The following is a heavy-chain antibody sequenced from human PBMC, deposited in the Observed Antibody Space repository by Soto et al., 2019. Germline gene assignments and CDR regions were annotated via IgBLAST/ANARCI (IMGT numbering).Heavy chain of an antibody. Sequence: EVQLLESGGGLVQPGGSLRLSCAASGFTFSSYAMSWVRQAPGKGLEWVSAISGSGGSTYYAYSVKGRFTISRDNSKNTLYLQMNSLRAEDTAVYYCAKARPLRYSSGWWEARLYYFDYWGQGTLVTVSS. CDR3: AKARPLRYSSGWWEARLYYFDY. D-gene: IGHD6-19*01. V-gene: IGHV3-23*01. CDR1: GFTFSSYA. J-gene: IGHJ4*02. CDR2: ISGSGGST.